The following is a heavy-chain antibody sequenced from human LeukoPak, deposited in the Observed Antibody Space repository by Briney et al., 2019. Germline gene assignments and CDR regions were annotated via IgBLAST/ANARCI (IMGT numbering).Heavy chain of an antibody. Sequence: PSETLSLTCTVSGGSISSSSYYWGWIRRPPGKGLEWIGSIYYSGNTYYNPSLKSRVTISVDTSKNQFSLKLSSVTAADTAVYYCARRSTSRYYDFWSGYFSDWGQGTLVTVSS. D-gene: IGHD3-3*01. CDR3: ARRSTSRYYDFWSGYFSD. CDR1: GGSISSSSYY. V-gene: IGHV4-39*01. J-gene: IGHJ4*02. CDR2: IYYSGNT.